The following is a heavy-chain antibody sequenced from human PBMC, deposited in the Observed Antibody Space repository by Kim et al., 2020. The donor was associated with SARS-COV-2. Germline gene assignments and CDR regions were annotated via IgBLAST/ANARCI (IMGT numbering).Heavy chain of an antibody. CDR1: GFTFSSYE. CDR2: ISSSGTSI. J-gene: IGHJ4*02. D-gene: IGHD2-2*02. Sequence: GGSLRHSCAASGFTFSSYEMNWVRQAPGKGLEWVSYISSSGTSIYYADSVKGRFTISRDNAKNSLYLQMSSLRAEDTAVYYCASVLYRGYWGQGTLVTVSS. CDR3: ASVLYRGY. V-gene: IGHV3-48*03.